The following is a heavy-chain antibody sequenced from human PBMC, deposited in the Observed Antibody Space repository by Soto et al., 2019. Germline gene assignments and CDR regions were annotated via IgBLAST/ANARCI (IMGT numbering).Heavy chain of an antibody. D-gene: IGHD1-26*01. V-gene: IGHV4-31*03. CDR2: IYYSGST. CDR3: ARGWWGALHGFDP. J-gene: IGHJ5*02. CDR1: GGSISSGGYY. Sequence: PSETLSLTCTVSGGSISSGGYYWSWIRQHPGKGLEWIGYIYYSGSTYYNPSLKSRVTISVDTSKNQFSLKLSSVTAEDTAVYYCARGWWGALHGFDPWGQGTLVTVSS.